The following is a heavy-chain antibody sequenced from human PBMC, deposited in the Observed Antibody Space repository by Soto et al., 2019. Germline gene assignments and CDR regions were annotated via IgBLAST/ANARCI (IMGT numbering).Heavy chain of an antibody. J-gene: IGHJ4*02. CDR1: GGSISSYY. Sequence: QVQLQESGPGLVKPSGTLSLTCTVSGGSISSYYWSWIRQPPGKGLEWIGYIYHRGTTNYSPSLKSRVTISADMSKNQFSLKLSSVTAADTAVYYCARAIRRGGGFDYWGQGTLVTVSS. CDR2: IYHRGTT. D-gene: IGHD3-10*01. V-gene: IGHV4-59*01. CDR3: ARAIRRGGGFDY.